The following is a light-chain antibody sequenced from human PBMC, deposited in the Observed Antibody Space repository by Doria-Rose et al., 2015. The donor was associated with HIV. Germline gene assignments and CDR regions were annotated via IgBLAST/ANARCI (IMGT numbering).Light chain of an antibody. Sequence: DIRVTQSPESLGMSLGERATLNCKSNQSLLYTSKNYLAWYQQKPGQPPQLLIYWASTRQSGAPARFSGSGSGTDFTPTISSLEAEDVAVYYCQQYYDTPSFGPGTTVDIK. CDR3: QQYYDTPS. CDR1: QSLLYTSKNY. J-gene: IGKJ3*01. CDR2: WAS. V-gene: IGKV4-1*01.